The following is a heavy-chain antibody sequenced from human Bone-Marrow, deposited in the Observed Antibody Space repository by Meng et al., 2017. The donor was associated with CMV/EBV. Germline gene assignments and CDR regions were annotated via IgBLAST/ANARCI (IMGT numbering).Heavy chain of an antibody. CDR1: GYTFTSYY. Sequence: ASVKVSCKASGYTFTSYYMHWVRQAPGQGLEWMGIINPSGGSTSYAQKFQGRVTMTRDTSTSTVYRELSSLRSEDTAVYYCAREGGVNSRSYYYYGMDVWGQGTTVTVSS. CDR3: AREGGVNSRSYYYYGMDV. CDR2: INPSGGST. V-gene: IGHV1-46*01. D-gene: IGHD2/OR15-2a*01. J-gene: IGHJ6*02.